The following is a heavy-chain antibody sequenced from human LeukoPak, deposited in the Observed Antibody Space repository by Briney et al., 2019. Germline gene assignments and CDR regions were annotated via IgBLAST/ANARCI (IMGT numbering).Heavy chain of an antibody. CDR2: IYYSGST. CDR1: GGSIRSGSHY. J-gene: IGHJ4*02. V-gene: IGHV4-39*02. Sequence: KPSETLSLTCTVSGGSIRSGSHYWAWIRQPPGKGLEWIGSIYYSGSTYYNPSLENRVTISIDTSKNHFSLKLSSLSAADTSAYYCAKRDDSGGNLVDLWGQGTLVTVS. CDR3: AKRDDSGGNLVDL. D-gene: IGHD3-22*01.